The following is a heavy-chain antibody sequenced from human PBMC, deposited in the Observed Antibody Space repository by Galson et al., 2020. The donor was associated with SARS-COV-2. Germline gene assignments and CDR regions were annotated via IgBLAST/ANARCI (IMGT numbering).Heavy chain of an antibody. CDR2: IYYSGST. D-gene: IGHD5-18*01. J-gene: IGHJ3*02. CDR3: ASAFRGYSYDEAVEM. Sequence: SETLSLTCTVSAGSISSSSYYWGWLRQPPGKGLEWIGSIYYSGSTYYNPSLKSRVTISVDTSKNQFSLTLSSVTAADTAVYYCASAFRGYSYDEAVEMWGQGTMVTVSS. CDR1: AGSISSSSYY. V-gene: IGHV4-39*01.